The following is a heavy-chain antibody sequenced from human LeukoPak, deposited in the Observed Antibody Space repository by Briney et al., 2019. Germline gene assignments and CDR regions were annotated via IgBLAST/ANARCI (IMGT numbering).Heavy chain of an antibody. CDR1: GFTFSSYE. CDR3: ARDFLHLGG. D-gene: IGHD3-16*01. Sequence: GGSLRLSCAASGFTFSSYEMNWIRQAPGKGLEWVSYISSSGNNIYYADSVKGRFTISRDNAKNLLYLQMSSLRAEDTAVYYCARDFLHLGGWGQGTMVTVSS. V-gene: IGHV3-48*03. CDR2: ISSSGNNI. J-gene: IGHJ3*01.